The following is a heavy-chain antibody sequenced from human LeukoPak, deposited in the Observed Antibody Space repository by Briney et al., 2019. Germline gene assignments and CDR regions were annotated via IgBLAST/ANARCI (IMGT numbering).Heavy chain of an antibody. D-gene: IGHD1-14*01. V-gene: IGHV4-39*01. CDR3: ARHDGSNNLDY. CDR1: GGSIASSSYY. CDR2: IYYSGDT. Sequence: PGTLSLTCTVSGGSIASSSYYWGWIRQPPGKGLVWIGSIYYSGDTSYKPSLKSRVTISVDTSKNLFSLKLSSVTAADTAVYYCARHDGSNNLDYWGQGTLVTVSS. J-gene: IGHJ4*02.